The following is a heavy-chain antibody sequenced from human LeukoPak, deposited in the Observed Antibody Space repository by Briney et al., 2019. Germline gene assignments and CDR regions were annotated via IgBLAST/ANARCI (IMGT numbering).Heavy chain of an antibody. CDR2: INHRGNT. CDR1: GYSITSGYY. Sequence: SETLSLTCAVSGYSITSGYYWGWIRQPPGRGLEWIGSINHRGNTYYAPSLKSRVTISVDTSKNQFSLRLSSVTAADTAVYWCARQGQYGSETLWFDPWGQGTLVTVSS. J-gene: IGHJ5*02. V-gene: IGHV4-38-2*01. D-gene: IGHD3-10*01. CDR3: ARQGQYGSETLWFDP.